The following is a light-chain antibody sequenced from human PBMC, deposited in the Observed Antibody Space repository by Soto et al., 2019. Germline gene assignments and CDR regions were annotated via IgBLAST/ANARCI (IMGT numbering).Light chain of an antibody. J-gene: IGKJ4*01. V-gene: IGKV1-5*03. CDR2: KAS. Sequence: DIQMTQSPSTLSASVGDRIIITCRASESISSWLAWYQQKPGKAPKLLIYKASTLESGVPSRFSASGYGTEFTLTISSLQHDDSATYFCHQYSASHTFGGGPKVEIK. CDR1: ESISSW. CDR3: HQYSASHT.